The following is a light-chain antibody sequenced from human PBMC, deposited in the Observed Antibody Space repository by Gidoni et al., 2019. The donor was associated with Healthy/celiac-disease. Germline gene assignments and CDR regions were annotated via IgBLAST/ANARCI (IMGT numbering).Light chain of an antibody. CDR3: QQSYSTLTWT. V-gene: IGKV1-39*01. CDR1: QSISSY. CDR2: AAS. J-gene: IGKJ1*01. Sequence: DIQMTQSPSSLSASVGDRVTITCRASQSISSYLNWYQQKPGKAPKHLIYAASSLQSGVPSRFSGSGSGTDFTLTISSLQPEDFATYYCQQSYSTLTWTFGQGTKVEIK.